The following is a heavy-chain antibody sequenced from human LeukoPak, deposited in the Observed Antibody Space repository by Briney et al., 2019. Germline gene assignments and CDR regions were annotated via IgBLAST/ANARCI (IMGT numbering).Heavy chain of an antibody. CDR3: AKGPLYYYDSSGYYFSV. CDR2: ISWNSGSI. V-gene: IGHV3-9*01. Sequence: GGSLRLSCAASGFTFDDYAMHWVRQAPGKGLEWVSGISWNSGSIGYADSVKGRFTISRDNAKNSLYLQMNSQRAEDTALYYCAKGPLYYYDSSGYYFSVWGQGTLVTVSS. D-gene: IGHD3-22*01. CDR1: GFTFDDYA. J-gene: IGHJ4*02.